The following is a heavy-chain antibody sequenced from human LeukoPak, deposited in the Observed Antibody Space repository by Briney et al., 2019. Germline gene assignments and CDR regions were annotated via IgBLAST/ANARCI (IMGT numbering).Heavy chain of an antibody. V-gene: IGHV1-2*02. Sequence: ASVKVSCKASGYTFTGYYMHWVRQAPGQGLEWMGWINPNSGGTNYAQKFQGRVTMTRDTSISTAYMELSRLRSDDTAVYYCASITIFGDDLDYYYGMDVWGQGTTVTVSS. CDR1: GYTFTGYY. D-gene: IGHD3-3*01. J-gene: IGHJ6*02. CDR2: INPNSGGT. CDR3: ASITIFGDDLDYYYGMDV.